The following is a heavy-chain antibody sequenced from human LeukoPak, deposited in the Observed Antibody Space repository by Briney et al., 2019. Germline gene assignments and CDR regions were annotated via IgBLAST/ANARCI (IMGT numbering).Heavy chain of an antibody. CDR3: AMSIFPYYYYMDV. J-gene: IGHJ6*03. D-gene: IGHD3-3*01. Sequence: GGSLRLSCAASGLTFSSYSMNWVRQAPGKGLEWVSYISSSSSTIYYADSVKGRFTISRDNAKNSLYLQMNSLRAEDTAVYYCAMSIFPYYYYMDVWGKGTTVTVSS. CDR2: ISSSSSTI. CDR1: GLTFSSYS. V-gene: IGHV3-48*01.